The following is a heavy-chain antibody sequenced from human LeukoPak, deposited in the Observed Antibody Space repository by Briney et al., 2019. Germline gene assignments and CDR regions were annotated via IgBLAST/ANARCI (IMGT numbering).Heavy chain of an antibody. D-gene: IGHD5-18*01. Sequence: ASVKVSCKASGYTFTYYGISWVRQAPGQGLEWMGWIRVYNGNTNYAQKLQGRVTMTTDTSTSTAYMELRSLRSDDTAVYYCARVTYSGGYTYAYEDYWGQGTLVTVSS. CDR2: IRVYNGNT. V-gene: IGHV1-18*01. J-gene: IGHJ4*02. CDR3: ARVTYSGGYTYAYEDY. CDR1: GYTFTYYG.